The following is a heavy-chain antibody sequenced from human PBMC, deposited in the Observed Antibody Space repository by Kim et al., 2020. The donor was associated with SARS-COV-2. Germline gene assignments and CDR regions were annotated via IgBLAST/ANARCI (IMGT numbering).Heavy chain of an antibody. V-gene: IGHV5-51*01. Sequence: SPPCQGQVTISADKSISTAYLQGSSLKASDTAMYYCARGERGYSYPFDYWGQGTLVTVSS. CDR3: ARGERGYSYPFDY. D-gene: IGHD5-18*01. J-gene: IGHJ4*02.